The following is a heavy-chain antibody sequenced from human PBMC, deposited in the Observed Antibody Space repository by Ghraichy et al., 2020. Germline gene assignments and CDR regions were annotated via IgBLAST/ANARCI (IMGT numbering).Heavy chain of an antibody. Sequence: SETLSLTCAVYGGSFSGYYWSWIRQPPGKGLEWIGEINHSGSTNYNPSLKSRVTISVDTSKNQFSLKLSSVTAADTAVYYCARSSIHSSSYFDYWGQGTLVTVSS. CDR3: ARSSIHSSSYFDY. CDR1: GGSFSGYY. V-gene: IGHV4-34*01. J-gene: IGHJ4*02. CDR2: INHSGST. D-gene: IGHD6-6*01.